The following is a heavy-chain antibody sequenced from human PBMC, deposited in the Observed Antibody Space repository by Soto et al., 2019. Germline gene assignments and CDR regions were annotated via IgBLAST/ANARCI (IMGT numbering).Heavy chain of an antibody. D-gene: IGHD3-22*01. CDR1: GGTFSSYA. V-gene: IGHV1-69*01. Sequence: QVQLVQSGAEVKKPGSSVKVSCKASGGTFSSYAISWVRQAPGQGLEWMGGIIPIFGTANYAQKFQGRVTITADDSTRTAYMELSSLRSEDTAVYYCASRYYYDSSGYFNYYGMDVWGQGTTVTVSS. CDR3: ASRYYYDSSGYFNYYGMDV. CDR2: IIPIFGTA. J-gene: IGHJ6*02.